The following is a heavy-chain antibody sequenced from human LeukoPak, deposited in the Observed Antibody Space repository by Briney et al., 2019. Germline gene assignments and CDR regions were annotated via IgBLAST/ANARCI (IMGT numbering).Heavy chain of an antibody. V-gene: IGHV3-64D*09. CDR2: ISCDGGNR. Sequence: GGSLRLSCSASGFTLSYYAMHWVRQAPGKGLEYVSPISCDGGNRYYADSLKGRFTISRDNSKSTLYLQMSSLTVEDTAVYYCVITSATGPLDYWGQGTLVTVSS. CDR1: GFTLSYYA. D-gene: IGHD1-14*01. CDR3: VITSATGPLDY. J-gene: IGHJ4*02.